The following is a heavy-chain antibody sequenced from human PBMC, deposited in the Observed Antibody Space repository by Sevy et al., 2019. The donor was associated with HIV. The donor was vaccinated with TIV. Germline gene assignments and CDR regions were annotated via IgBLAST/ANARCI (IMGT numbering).Heavy chain of an antibody. CDR1: GGSISGGNYF. CDR3: ARDSGNYPYYFDY. V-gene: IGHV4-61*01. J-gene: IGHJ4*01. CDR2: IHYSGTT. Sequence: SETLSLTWTVSGGSISGGNYFWSWIRQSPGKGLEWIGYIHYSGTTNYNPCLKSRVTISVDTSKNQFSLKLRSVTAADTAVYYCARDSGNYPYYFDYWGQGTLVTVSS. D-gene: IGHD1-26*01.